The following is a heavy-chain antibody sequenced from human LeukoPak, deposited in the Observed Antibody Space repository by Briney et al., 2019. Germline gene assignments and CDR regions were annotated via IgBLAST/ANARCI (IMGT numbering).Heavy chain of an antibody. CDR2: IYYSGST. V-gene: IGHV4-39*01. CDR3: ARVGITPPYSAYFDY. D-gene: IGHD4-23*01. Sequence: SETLSLTCTVSGGSISSTTYYWGWIRQPPGKGLHWIGSIYYSGSTYSNPSLKSRVTMSVDTSKNQFSLRLTSVTAADTAVYYCARVGITPPYSAYFDYWGQGTLVTVSS. CDR1: GGSISSTTYY. J-gene: IGHJ4*02.